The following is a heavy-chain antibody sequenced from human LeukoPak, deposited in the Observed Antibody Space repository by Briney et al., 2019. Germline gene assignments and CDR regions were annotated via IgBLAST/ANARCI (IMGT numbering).Heavy chain of an antibody. Sequence: SETLSLTCTVSGGSISNSYWSCIRQPPGKGLEWIGFFHDSESTNYNPSLKSRVSISLDTSKNQVSLWLSSVTAADTAVYYCARGDASGRPGIGFDFWGQGTLVTVSS. D-gene: IGHD1-26*01. J-gene: IGHJ4*02. V-gene: IGHV4-59*01. CDR2: FHDSEST. CDR3: ARGDASGRPGIGFDF. CDR1: GGSISNSY.